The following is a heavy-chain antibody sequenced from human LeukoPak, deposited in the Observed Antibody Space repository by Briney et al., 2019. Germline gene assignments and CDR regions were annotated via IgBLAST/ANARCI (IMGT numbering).Heavy chain of an antibody. CDR1: GGPFSGDY. D-gene: IGHD3-10*01. Sequence: ASETLSLTCAVYGGPFSGDYWSWIRQPPGKGLEWIGEINHSGRTNCNTSLKSRVTISVDTSKNQFSLKLSSVTAADTAVYYCARGRLLWADGMDVWGQGTTVTVSS. CDR3: ARGRLLWADGMDV. J-gene: IGHJ6*02. V-gene: IGHV4-34*01. CDR2: INHSGRT.